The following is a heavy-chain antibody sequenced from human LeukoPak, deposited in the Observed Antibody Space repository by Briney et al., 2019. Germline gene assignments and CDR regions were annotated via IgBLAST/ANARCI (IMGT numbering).Heavy chain of an antibody. D-gene: IGHD3-10*01. J-gene: IGHJ3*02. CDR3: ARRHGSGSSYDAFDI. Sequence: SVKVSCRASGGTFSSYAISWVRQAPGQGLEWMGRIIPIFGTANYAQKFQGRVTITTDESTSTAYMELSSLRSEDTAVYYCARRHGSGSSYDAFDIWGQGTMVTVSS. V-gene: IGHV1-69*05. CDR2: IIPIFGTA. CDR1: GGTFSSYA.